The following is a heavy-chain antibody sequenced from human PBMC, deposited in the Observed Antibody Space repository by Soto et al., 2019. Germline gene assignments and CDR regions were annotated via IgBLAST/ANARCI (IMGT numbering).Heavy chain of an antibody. D-gene: IGHD5-12*01. J-gene: IGHJ3*02. Sequence: GWSLRLSCAASGFGFSSYWMHLVRQAPGKGLVWVSRTNNDGSATTYADSVRGRFTSFRDNAKKTLFLQMTSLGVEDTAVYYCAREMATISLGAFDIWGEGTTVTVS. CDR3: AREMATISLGAFDI. CDR1: GFGFSSYW. CDR2: TNNDGSAT. V-gene: IGHV3-74*01.